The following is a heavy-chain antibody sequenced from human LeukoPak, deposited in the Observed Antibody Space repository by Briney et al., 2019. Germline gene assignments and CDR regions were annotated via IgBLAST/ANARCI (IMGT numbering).Heavy chain of an antibody. D-gene: IGHD3-10*01. CDR3: ARFGTY. CDR1: GGSFSGYF. V-gene: IGHV4-34*01. J-gene: IGHJ4*02. Sequence: PSETLSLTCAVSGGSFSGYFWSWIRQPPGKGLEWIGEINPSGSANYNPSLKSRVTISVDTSKNQISLRLSSVTAADTAVYYCARFGTYWGQGTLVTVSS. CDR2: INPSGSA.